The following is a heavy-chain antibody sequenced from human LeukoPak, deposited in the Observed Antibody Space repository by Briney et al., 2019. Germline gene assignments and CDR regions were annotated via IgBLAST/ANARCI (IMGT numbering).Heavy chain of an antibody. J-gene: IGHJ4*02. CDR2: ISWNSGSI. CDR1: GFPFSSFA. CDR3: AKAYCGGDCYSLVDY. D-gene: IGHD2-21*02. Sequence: GGSLRLSCAASGFPFSSFAMSWVRQAPGKGLEWVSGISWNSGSIGYADSVKGRFTISRDNAKNSLYLQMNSLRAEDTALYYCAKAYCGGDCYSLVDYWGQGTLVTVSS. V-gene: IGHV3-9*01.